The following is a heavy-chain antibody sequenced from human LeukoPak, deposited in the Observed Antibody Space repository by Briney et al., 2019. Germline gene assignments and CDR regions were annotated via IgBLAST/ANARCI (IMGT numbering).Heavy chain of an antibody. CDR2: FYNSGRS. Sequence: SETLSLTCTVSDDPISDYYRGWIRQPPGKGLEWIGYFYNSGRSTYNPSLKRRVTISADTSKNHFSLKLNSVTTADTAVYYCTRGAGWLNDYWGQGILVTVSS. CDR1: DDPISDYY. D-gene: IGHD5-12*01. CDR3: TRGAGWLNDY. V-gene: IGHV4-59*01. J-gene: IGHJ4*02.